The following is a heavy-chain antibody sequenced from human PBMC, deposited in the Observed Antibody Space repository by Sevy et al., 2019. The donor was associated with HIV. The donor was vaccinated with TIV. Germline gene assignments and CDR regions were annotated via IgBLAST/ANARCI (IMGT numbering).Heavy chain of an antibody. Sequence: GGSLRLSCVASGFTFSDSWMTWVRQAPGKGLERIAFISEYGSRLGYVDSVRGRFTISRENTKNSLYLQMNSLRAEDTAVYFCARDRAYSALDYWGHGTLVTVSS. J-gene: IGHJ4*01. CDR3: ARDRAYSALDY. D-gene: IGHD5-18*01. CDR2: ISEYGSRL. CDR1: GFTFSDSW. V-gene: IGHV3-7*01.